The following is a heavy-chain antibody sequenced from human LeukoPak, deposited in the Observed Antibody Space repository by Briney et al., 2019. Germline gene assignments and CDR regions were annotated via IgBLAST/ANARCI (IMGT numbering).Heavy chain of an antibody. Sequence: SETLSLTCTVSGYSISSGYYWGWIRQPPGKGLEWIGSIYHSGSTYYNPSLKSRVTISVDTSKNQFSLKLSSVTAADTAVYYCATDIVVVPAAMMERGNDAFDTWGQGTMVTVSS. CDR3: ATDIVVVPAAMMERGNDAFDT. J-gene: IGHJ3*02. V-gene: IGHV4-38-2*02. CDR2: IYHSGST. CDR1: GYSISSGYY. D-gene: IGHD2-2*01.